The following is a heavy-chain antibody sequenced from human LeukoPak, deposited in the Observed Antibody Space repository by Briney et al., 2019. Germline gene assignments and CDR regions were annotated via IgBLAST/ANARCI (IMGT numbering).Heavy chain of an antibody. D-gene: IGHD2-2*01. CDR1: GYTFTDYY. V-gene: IGHV1-2*02. Sequence: ASVKVSCKASGYTFTDYYMHWVRQAPGQGFEWMGWISPNHGDTNYAQKFQGRVTMTRDTSISTAHMEVSRLRSDDTAVYYCARANFLYCSSSTCLFDYWGLGTLVTVSS. CDR2: ISPNHGDT. J-gene: IGHJ4*02. CDR3: ARANFLYCSSSTCLFDY.